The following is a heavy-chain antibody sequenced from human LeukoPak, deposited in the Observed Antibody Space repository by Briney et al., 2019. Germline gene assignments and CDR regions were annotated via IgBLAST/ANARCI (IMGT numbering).Heavy chain of an antibody. CDR3: ARLPSYVVVVAATPYYGMDV. V-gene: IGHV4-34*01. D-gene: IGHD2-15*01. CDR1: GGSFSDYY. CDR2: INHSGST. Sequence: PSETLSLTCAVYGGSFSDYYWSWIRQPPVKGLEWIGEINHSGSTNYNPSLKSRVTISVDTSKNQFSLKLSSVTAADTAVYYCARLPSYVVVVAATPYYGMDVWGQGTTVTVSS. J-gene: IGHJ6*02.